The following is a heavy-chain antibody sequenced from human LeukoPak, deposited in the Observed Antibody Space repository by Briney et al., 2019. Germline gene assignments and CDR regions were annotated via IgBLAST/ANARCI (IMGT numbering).Heavy chain of an antibody. D-gene: IGHD3-10*01. Sequence: SETLSLTCAVYGGSFSGYYWSWIRQPPGKGLEWIGEINHSGSTNYNPSLKSRVTISVDTSKNQFSLKLSSVPAADTAVYYCARGLSYGSGSYYNAYFQHWGQGTLVTVSS. CDR1: GGSFSGYY. CDR3: ARGLSYGSGSYYNAYFQH. CDR2: INHSGST. J-gene: IGHJ1*01. V-gene: IGHV4-34*01.